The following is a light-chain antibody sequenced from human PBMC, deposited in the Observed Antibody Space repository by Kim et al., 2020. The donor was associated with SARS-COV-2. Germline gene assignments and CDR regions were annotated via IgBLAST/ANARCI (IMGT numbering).Light chain of an antibody. CDR2: AAS. CDR3: QKYNSALQT. V-gene: IGKV1-27*01. Sequence: ASVGDRVTITCRASQGISNYLAWYQQKPGKVPKLLIYAASTLQAGVPSRFSGSGSGTDFTLTISSLQPEDVATYYCQKYNSALQTFGQGTKVDIK. CDR1: QGISNY. J-gene: IGKJ1*01.